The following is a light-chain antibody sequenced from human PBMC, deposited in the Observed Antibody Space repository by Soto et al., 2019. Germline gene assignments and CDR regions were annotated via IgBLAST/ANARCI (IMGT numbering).Light chain of an antibody. J-gene: IGKJ4*01. Sequence: AIRMTQSPSSLSASTGDRVTITCRASQGISSYLAWYQQKPGKAPKLLIYAASTLQSGVPSRFRGSGSGTAFTLTISCLQSEDFATYYCQQYYSYPLTFGGGTKVDIK. CDR3: QQYYSYPLT. V-gene: IGKV1-8*01. CDR1: QGISSY. CDR2: AAS.